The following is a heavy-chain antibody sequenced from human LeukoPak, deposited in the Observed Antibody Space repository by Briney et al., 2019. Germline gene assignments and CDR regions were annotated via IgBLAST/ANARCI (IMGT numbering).Heavy chain of an antibody. CDR2: ISNSGYNT. CDR3: ARDEIGYCSSTSCTNCGY. Sequence: PGGSLRLSCAASGFSFSSYDMSWVRQAPGKGLEWVSSISNSGYNTFYADSVKGRFTISRDNSKNTLYLQMNSLRAEDTAVYYCARDEIGYCSSTSCTNCGYWGQGTLVTVSS. J-gene: IGHJ4*02. CDR1: GFSFSSYD. D-gene: IGHD2-2*01. V-gene: IGHV3-23*01.